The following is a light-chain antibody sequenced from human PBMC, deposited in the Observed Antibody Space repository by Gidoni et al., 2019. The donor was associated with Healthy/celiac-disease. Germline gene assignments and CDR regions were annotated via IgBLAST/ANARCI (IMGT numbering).Light chain of an antibody. CDR3: QHGWT. J-gene: IGKJ1*01. CDR2: KAS. V-gene: IGKV1-5*03. Sequence: DIQMTQSPSTLSASVGDRVTITCRASQSISSWLAWYQQKPGKAPKLLIYKASSLESGVPSRFSGSGSGTEFTLTISSLQPDDFATYYCQHGWTFXQXTKVEIK. CDR1: QSISSW.